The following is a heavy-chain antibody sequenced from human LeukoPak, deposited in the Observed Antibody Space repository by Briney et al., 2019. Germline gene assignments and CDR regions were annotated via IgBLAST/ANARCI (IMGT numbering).Heavy chain of an antibody. Sequence: SETLSLTCAVYGGSLSGYFWSWIRQPPGKGLEWIGEINYSGSTIYNPSLTSRVTMSVETSKNQISLQLTSVTAADTSVYYCARGSLYYSDSNTYHYYFDSWGQGTLVTVSS. CDR1: GGSLSGYF. J-gene: IGHJ4*02. D-gene: IGHD2/OR15-2a*01. V-gene: IGHV4-34*01. CDR3: ARGSLYYSDSNTYHYYFDS. CDR2: INYSGST.